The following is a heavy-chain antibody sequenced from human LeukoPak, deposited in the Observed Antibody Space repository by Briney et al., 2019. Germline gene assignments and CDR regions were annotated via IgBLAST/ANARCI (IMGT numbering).Heavy chain of an antibody. J-gene: IGHJ4*02. D-gene: IGHD3-16*01. CDR1: GYTLTELS. V-gene: IGHV1-24*01. CDR2: FDPEDGET. Sequence: ASVKVSCKVSGYTLTELSMHWVRQAPGKGLEWMGGFDPEDGETIYAQKFQGRVTMTEDTSTDTAYMELSSLRSEDTAVYYCATDSGVNPEGGWYYFDYWGQGTLVTVSS. CDR3: ATDSGVNPEGGWYYFDY.